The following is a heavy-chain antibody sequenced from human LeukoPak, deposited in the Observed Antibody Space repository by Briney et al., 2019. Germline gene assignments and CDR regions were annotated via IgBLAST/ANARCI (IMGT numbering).Heavy chain of an antibody. CDR3: ARATVTTLGFDY. CDR2: INHSGST. J-gene: IGHJ4*02. V-gene: IGHV4-34*01. D-gene: IGHD4-17*01. CDR1: GGSFSGYY. Sequence: PSETLPLTCAVYGGSFSGYYWSWIRQPPGKGLEWIGGINHSGSTNYNPSLKSRVTMSVDTSKNQFSLKLSSVTAADTAVYYCARATVTTLGFDYWGQGTLVTVSS.